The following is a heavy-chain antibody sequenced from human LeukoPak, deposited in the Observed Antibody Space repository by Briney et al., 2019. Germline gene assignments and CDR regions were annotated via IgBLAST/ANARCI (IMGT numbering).Heavy chain of an antibody. Sequence: GGSLRLSCAASGFTFSSYSMNWVRQAPGKGLEWVSSISSSSSYIYYADSVKGRFTISRDNAKNSLYLQTNSLRAEDTAVYYCARAMLRETYYYDSSGPLQHWGQGTLVTVSS. CDR3: ARAMLRETYYYDSSGPLQH. CDR2: ISSSSSYI. J-gene: IGHJ1*01. V-gene: IGHV3-21*01. D-gene: IGHD3-22*01. CDR1: GFTFSSYS.